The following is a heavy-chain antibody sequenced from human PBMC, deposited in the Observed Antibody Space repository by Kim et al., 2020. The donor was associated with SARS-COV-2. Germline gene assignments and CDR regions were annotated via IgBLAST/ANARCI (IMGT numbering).Heavy chain of an antibody. Sequence: SVKVSCKASGGTFSSYAISWVRQAPGQGLEWMGGIIPIFGTANYAQKFQGRVTITADESTSTAYMELSSLRSEDTAVYYCARDGTMVRGVITYFDYWGQGTLVTVSS. CDR2: IIPIFGTA. CDR3: ARDGTMVRGVITYFDY. V-gene: IGHV1-69*13. D-gene: IGHD3-10*01. J-gene: IGHJ4*02. CDR1: GGTFSSYA.